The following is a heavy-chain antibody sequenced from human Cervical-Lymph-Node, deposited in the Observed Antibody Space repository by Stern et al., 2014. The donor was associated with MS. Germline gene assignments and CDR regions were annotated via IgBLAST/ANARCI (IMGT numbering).Heavy chain of an antibody. CDR2: IHHSGST. CDR3: ARASSNWFPPWFDP. D-gene: IGHD6-13*01. J-gene: IGHJ5*02. V-gene: IGHV4-4*02. CDR1: GGSISSSDW. Sequence: VQLVESGPGLVKPSGTLSLTCAVSGGSISSSDWWTWVRQPPGKGLEWIGEIHHSGSTSYNPSLKSRVTISVDKSKNQFSLTLSSVTAADTAVYYCARASSNWFPPWFDPWGQGTLVTVSS.